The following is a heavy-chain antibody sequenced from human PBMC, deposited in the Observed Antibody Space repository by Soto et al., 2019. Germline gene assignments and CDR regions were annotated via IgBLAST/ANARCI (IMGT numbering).Heavy chain of an antibody. CDR2: TYYRSRWYN. Sequence: PSQTLSLTFAISGDSVSSNSAAWNWIRLSPSRGLEWLARTYYRSRWYNDYAVSVRSRITVNPDTSKNQFSLQLTSVTAADTAVYYCARARMVRGIIYYYGMDVWGQGTTVTVSS. D-gene: IGHD3-10*01. CDR3: ARARMVRGIIYYYGMDV. J-gene: IGHJ6*02. V-gene: IGHV6-1*01. CDR1: GDSVSSNSAA.